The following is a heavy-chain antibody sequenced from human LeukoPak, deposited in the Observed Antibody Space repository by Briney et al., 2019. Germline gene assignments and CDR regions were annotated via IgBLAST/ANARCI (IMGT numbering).Heavy chain of an antibody. J-gene: IGHJ6*04. CDR1: GFTFSSYS. D-gene: IGHD1-1*01. CDR3: ARDGTLDV. Sequence: SGGSLRLSCAASGFTFSSYSMNWVRQAPGKGLEWVSYISSSSSTIYYADSVKGRFTISRDNAKNSLYLQTNSLRAEDTAVYYCARDGTLDVWGKGTTVTVSS. V-gene: IGHV3-48*01. CDR2: ISSSSSTI.